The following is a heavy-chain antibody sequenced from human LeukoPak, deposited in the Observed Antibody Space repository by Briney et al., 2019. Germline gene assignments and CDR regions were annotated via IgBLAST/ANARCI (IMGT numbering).Heavy chain of an antibody. V-gene: IGHV7-4-1*02. CDR1: GYTFTSYG. J-gene: IGHJ5*02. D-gene: IGHD3-3*01. CDR2: INTNTGNP. Sequence: ASVMVSCKAAGYTFTSYGMNWVRQAPGQGLEWMGWINTNTGNPTYAQGITGRFVFSLDTSVSTAYLQISSLKAEDTAVYYCARGSYYDFWSGYRRGRGFWFDPWGQGTLVTVSS. CDR3: ARGSYYDFWSGYRRGRGFWFDP.